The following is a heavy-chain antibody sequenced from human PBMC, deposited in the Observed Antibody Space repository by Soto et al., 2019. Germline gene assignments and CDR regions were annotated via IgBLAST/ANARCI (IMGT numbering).Heavy chain of an antibody. CDR3: ARDQRSTEPQIKLWSSLNYGMDV. D-gene: IGHD5-18*01. CDR2: IYSGGST. J-gene: IGHJ6*02. Sequence: XVSLRLSCAASGFTFSSNYMSWVRQAPGKGLEWVSVIYSGGSTYYADSVKGRFTISRDNSKNTLYLQMNSLRAEDTAVYYCARDQRSTEPQIKLWSSLNYGMDVWGQGTTVTVSS. V-gene: IGHV3-53*01. CDR1: GFTFSSNY.